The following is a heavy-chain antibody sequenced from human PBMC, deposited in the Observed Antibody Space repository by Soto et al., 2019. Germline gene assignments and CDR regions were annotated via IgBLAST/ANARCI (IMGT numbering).Heavy chain of an antibody. CDR1: SGSISSSNW. CDR2: IYHSGST. V-gene: IGHV4-4*02. Sequence: SETLSLTCAVSSGSISSSNWWSWVRQPPGKGLEWIGEIYHSGSTNYNPSLRSRVTISVDKSKNQFSLKLSSVTAADTAVYYCAREDVPTITMVRGVQSPNWFDPWGQGTLVTVSS. CDR3: AREDVPTITMVRGVQSPNWFDP. J-gene: IGHJ5*02. D-gene: IGHD3-10*01.